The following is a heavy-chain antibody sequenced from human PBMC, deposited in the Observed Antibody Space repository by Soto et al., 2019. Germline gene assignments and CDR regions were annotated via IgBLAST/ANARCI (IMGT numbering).Heavy chain of an antibody. D-gene: IGHD2-2*01. Sequence: SVKVSCKASGYSFSDYAMHWVRQAPGQRLEWMGGIIPIFGKANYAQKFQGRVTITADASTSTAYMELSSLRSEDTAVYYCASSYCSSTSCYPNNYYGMDVWGQGTTVTVSS. V-gene: IGHV1-69*13. CDR1: GYSFSDYA. CDR3: ASSYCSSTSCYPNNYYGMDV. J-gene: IGHJ6*02. CDR2: IIPIFGKA.